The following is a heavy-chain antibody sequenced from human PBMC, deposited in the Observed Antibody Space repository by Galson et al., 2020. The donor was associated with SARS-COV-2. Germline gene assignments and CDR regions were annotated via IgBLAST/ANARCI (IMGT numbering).Heavy chain of an antibody. CDR3: AREGEFTGWFES. Sequence: SETLSLTCSVSGATISNSYWTWIRQPPGKGLEYIGHISYNENTNYVNPSLGSRVTIAVDTSRNQFSLRLTSVTAADTAVYYCAREGEFTGWFESWGQGTLVTVSS. D-gene: IGHD1-1*01. CDR2: ISYNENT. V-gene: IGHV4-59*01. J-gene: IGHJ5*01. CDR1: GATISNSY.